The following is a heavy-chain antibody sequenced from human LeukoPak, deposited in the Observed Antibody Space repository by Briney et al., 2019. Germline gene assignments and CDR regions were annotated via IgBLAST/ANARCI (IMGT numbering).Heavy chain of an antibody. CDR1: GFTFSSYG. Sequence: GGSLRLSCAASGFTFSSYGMHWVRQAPGKGLEWVAVISYDGSNKYYADSVKGRFTISRDNSKSTLYLQMNSLRAEDTAVYYCARSALAYYYDSSGYLYYFDYWGRGTLVTVSS. CDR2: ISYDGSNK. D-gene: IGHD3-22*01. J-gene: IGHJ4*02. CDR3: ARSALAYYYDSSGYLYYFDY. V-gene: IGHV3-30*03.